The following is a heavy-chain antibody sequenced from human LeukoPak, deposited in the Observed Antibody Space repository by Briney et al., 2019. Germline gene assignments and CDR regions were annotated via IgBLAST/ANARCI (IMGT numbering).Heavy chain of an antibody. CDR1: GGSISSRGYY. D-gene: IGHD6-19*01. Sequence: SETLSLTCTVSGGSISSRGYYWGWIRQPPGKGLEWIGSIYYGGNTYYNPSLKSRVTISVDTSKNQFSLKLSSVTAADTAVYYCARDRMGYSSGWFRGDNWFDPWGQGTLVTVSS. CDR3: ARDRMGYSSGWFRGDNWFDP. J-gene: IGHJ5*02. CDR2: IYYGGNT. V-gene: IGHV4-39*07.